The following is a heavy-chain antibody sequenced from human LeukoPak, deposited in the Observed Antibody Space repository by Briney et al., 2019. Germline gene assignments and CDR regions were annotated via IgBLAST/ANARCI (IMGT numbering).Heavy chain of an antibody. J-gene: IGHJ4*02. CDR2: INHSGST. V-gene: IGHV4-34*01. D-gene: IGHD5-18*01. Sequence: SETLSLTCAVYGGSFSGYYWSWIRQPPGKGLEWIGEINHSGSTNYNPSLKSRVTISVDTSKNQFSLKLSSVTAADTAVYYCARGTSERGYSYSYEVILDYWGQGTLVTVSS. CDR1: GGSFSGYY. CDR3: ARGTSERGYSYSYEVILDY.